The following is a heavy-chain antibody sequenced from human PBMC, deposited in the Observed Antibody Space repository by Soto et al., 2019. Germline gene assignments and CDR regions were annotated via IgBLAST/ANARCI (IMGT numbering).Heavy chain of an antibody. D-gene: IGHD4-17*01. J-gene: IGHJ4*02. Sequence: EVQLLESGGCLVQPGGSLRLSCAASGFTFRNNAMNWVRQAPGKGLEWVSTISGGGATIYYADSVKGRFTISRDNAKNTLYLQMSGLRVDDTAVYYCAKARYGDGRGFDYWGQGTLVTVSS. CDR2: ISGGGATI. CDR1: GFTFRNNA. CDR3: AKARYGDGRGFDY. V-gene: IGHV3-23*01.